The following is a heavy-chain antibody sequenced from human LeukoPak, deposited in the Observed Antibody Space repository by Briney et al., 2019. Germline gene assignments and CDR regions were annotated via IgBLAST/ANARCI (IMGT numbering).Heavy chain of an antibody. Sequence: SETLSLTCAVSGYSISSGYYWGWIRQPPGKGLEWIGSIYHSGSTYYNPSPKSRVTISVDTSKNQFSLKLSSVTAADTAVYYCARVRGEYCSSTSCYRDYYYYMDVWGKGTTVTVSS. CDR1: GYSISSGYY. CDR2: IYHSGST. CDR3: ARVRGEYCSSTSCYRDYYYYMDV. D-gene: IGHD2-2*02. J-gene: IGHJ6*03. V-gene: IGHV4-38-2*01.